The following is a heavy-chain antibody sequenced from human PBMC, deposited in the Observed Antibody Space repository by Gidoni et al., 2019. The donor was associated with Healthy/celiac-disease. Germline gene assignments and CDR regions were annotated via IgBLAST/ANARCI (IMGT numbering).Heavy chain of an antibody. Sequence: EVQLVESGGGLVQPGGSLRLSCAASGFTFRSYAMSWVRQAPGKGLEWVSAISGSGGSTYYADSVKGRFTISRDNSKNTLYLQMNSLRAEDTAVYYCAKDSRIAPIFGVVIDYWGQGTLVTVSS. CDR1: GFTFRSYA. CDR3: AKDSRIAPIFGVVIDY. V-gene: IGHV3-23*04. CDR2: ISGSGGST. J-gene: IGHJ4*02. D-gene: IGHD3-3*01.